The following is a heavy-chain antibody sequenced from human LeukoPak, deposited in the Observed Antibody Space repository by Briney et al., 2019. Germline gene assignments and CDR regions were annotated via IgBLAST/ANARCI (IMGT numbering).Heavy chain of an antibody. CDR1: GFTVSSSY. CDR3: ARGGVYSSGSYYLYYFDY. V-gene: IGHV3-53*04. J-gene: IGHJ4*02. D-gene: IGHD6-19*01. CDR2: IYTGVTT. Sequence: GGSLRLSCAASGFTVSSSYMSWVRRAPGKGLEWVSVIYTGVTTYYADSVKGRSTISRHNSKNTLYLQMNSLSAADTAVYYCARGGVYSSGSYYLYYFDYWGQGTLVTVSS.